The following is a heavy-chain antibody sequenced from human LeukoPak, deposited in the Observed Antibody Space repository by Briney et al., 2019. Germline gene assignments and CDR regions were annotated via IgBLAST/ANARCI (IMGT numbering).Heavy chain of an antibody. Sequence: SETLSLTCAVYGGSFSGYYWSWIRQPPGKGLEWIGEINHSGSTNYNPSLKSRVTISVDTSKNQFSLKLSSVTAADTAVYYCARGGWDYYGSGSYYKDYFDYWGQGTLVTVSS. CDR1: GGSFSGYY. CDR3: ARGGWDYYGSGSYYKDYFDY. J-gene: IGHJ4*02. CDR2: INHSGST. D-gene: IGHD3-10*01. V-gene: IGHV4-34*01.